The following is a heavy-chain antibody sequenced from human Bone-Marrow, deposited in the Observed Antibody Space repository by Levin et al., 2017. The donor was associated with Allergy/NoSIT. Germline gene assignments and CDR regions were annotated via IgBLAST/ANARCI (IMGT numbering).Heavy chain of an antibody. V-gene: IGHV4-59*01. Sequence: TSETLSLTCTVSGGSMSSYYWDWIRQAPGKGLEHIGYIDDSGSTNYNPSLKSRITISIDTSKSQFSLKLSSVTAADTAVYYCARVWGVGWYYDFWGQGALVTVSS. D-gene: IGHD6-19*01. CDR2: IDDSGST. CDR1: GGSMSSYY. J-gene: IGHJ4*02. CDR3: ARVWGVGWYYDF.